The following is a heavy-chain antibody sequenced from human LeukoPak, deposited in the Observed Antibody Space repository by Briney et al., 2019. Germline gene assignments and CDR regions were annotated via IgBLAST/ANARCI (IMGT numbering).Heavy chain of an antibody. CDR2: IYPVDSDT. Sequence: GEALQISCKGSGYSFTSYGIGWVRPVPGKGRGWMGIIYPVDSDTRYSPSFQGQVTISADKSISTAYLQWSSLKASDTAMYYCARQRLGELSPTLLDYWGPGTLVTVSS. D-gene: IGHD3-16*02. J-gene: IGHJ4*02. CDR1: GYSFTSYG. V-gene: IGHV5-51*01. CDR3: ARQRLGELSPTLLDY.